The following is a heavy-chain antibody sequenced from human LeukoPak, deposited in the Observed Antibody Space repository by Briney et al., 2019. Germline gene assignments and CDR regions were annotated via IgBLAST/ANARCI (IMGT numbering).Heavy chain of an antibody. CDR2: IYYSGST. D-gene: IGHD4-17*01. Sequence: PSETLSLTCAVSGGSISSSNWWSWVRQPPGKGLEWIGYIYYSGSTNYNPSLKSRVTISVDTSKNQFSLKLSSVTAADTAVYYCARGNYGDYTWGQGTLVTVSS. CDR3: ARGNYGDYT. J-gene: IGHJ5*02. V-gene: IGHV4-4*02. CDR1: GGSISSSNW.